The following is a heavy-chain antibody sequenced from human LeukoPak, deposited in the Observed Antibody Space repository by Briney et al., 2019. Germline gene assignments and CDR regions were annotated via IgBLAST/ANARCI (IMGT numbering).Heavy chain of an antibody. D-gene: IGHD6-13*01. CDR1: GGSISSSSYY. CDR2: IYYSGST. J-gene: IGHJ4*02. Sequence: PSETLSLTCTVSGGSISSSSYYWGWIRQPPGKGLEWIGSIYYSGSTYYNPSLKSRVTISVDTSKNQFSLKLSSVTAADTAVYYCARDEYSSSWYWGSFDYWGQGTLVTVSS. V-gene: IGHV4-39*07. CDR3: ARDEYSSSWYWGSFDY.